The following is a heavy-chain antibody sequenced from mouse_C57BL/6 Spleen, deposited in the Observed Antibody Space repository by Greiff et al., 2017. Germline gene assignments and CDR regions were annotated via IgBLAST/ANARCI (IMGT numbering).Heavy chain of an antibody. D-gene: IGHD1-1*01. CDR3: ARSGSSYLYFDY. CDR2: IYPGSGST. J-gene: IGHJ2*01. Sequence: QVQLQQPGAELVKPGASVKMSCKASGYTFTSYWITWVKQRPGQGLEWIGDIYPGSGSTNYNEKFKSKATLTVDTSSSTAYMQLSSLTSEDSAVYYCARSGSSYLYFDYWGQGTTLTVSS. CDR1: GYTFTSYW. V-gene: IGHV1-55*01.